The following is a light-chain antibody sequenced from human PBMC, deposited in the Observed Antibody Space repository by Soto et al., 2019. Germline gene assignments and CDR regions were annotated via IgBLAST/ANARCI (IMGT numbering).Light chain of an antibody. V-gene: IGKV3-15*01. CDR1: ESVSTN. CDR2: AAS. J-gene: IGKJ1*01. CDR3: QQYSIWRT. Sequence: EIEMTQSPATLSLAPGERVTLSCRASESVSTNLAWYQQKAGQAPRLLIDAASTRATGIPARFSGSGSGTEFTLTISSLQSEDFAVYYCQQYSIWRTFGQGTKVDIK.